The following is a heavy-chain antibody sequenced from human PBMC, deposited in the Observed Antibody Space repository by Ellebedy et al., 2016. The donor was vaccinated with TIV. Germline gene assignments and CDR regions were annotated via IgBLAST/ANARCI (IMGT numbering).Heavy chain of an antibody. J-gene: IGHJ3*02. CDR2: IYYSGST. V-gene: IGHV4-38-2*02. CDR1: GYSISSSYY. Sequence: SETLSLTCTVSGYSISSSYYWGWIRQPPGKGLEWIGSIYYSGSTYYNPSLKSRVTMSVDTSKNQFSLKLNSVTATESAVYYCASRDRSRDGFDIWGQGTTVTVSS. CDR3: ASRDRSRDGFDI.